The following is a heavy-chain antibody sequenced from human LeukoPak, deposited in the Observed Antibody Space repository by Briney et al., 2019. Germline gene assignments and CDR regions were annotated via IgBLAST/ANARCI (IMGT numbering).Heavy chain of an antibody. J-gene: IGHJ3*02. CDR2: ISAYNGNT. CDR1: GYTFTSYG. CDR3: ARGWPQRLDYQLFAYDI. D-gene: IGHD2-2*01. Sequence: ASVKVSCKASGYTFTSYGVSWVRQAPGQGLEWMGWISAYNGNTNYAQKLLGRVTMTTDTSTSTAYMELRSLRSDVTAVYYCARGWPQRLDYQLFAYDIWGQGTMVTVSS. V-gene: IGHV1-18*01.